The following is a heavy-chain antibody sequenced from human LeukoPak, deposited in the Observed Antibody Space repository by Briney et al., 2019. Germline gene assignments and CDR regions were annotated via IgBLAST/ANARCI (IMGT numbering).Heavy chain of an antibody. D-gene: IGHD2-15*01. CDR2: IIPIFGTA. CDR1: GGTFSSYA. CDR3: ARGYCSGGSCYGGMYY. J-gene: IGHJ4*02. Sequence: SVKVSCKASGGTFSSYAISWVRQAPGQGLEWMGRIIPIFGTANYAQKFQGRVTITTDESTSTAYMELSSLRSEDTAVYYCARGYCSGGSCYGGMYYWGKGTLVTVSS. V-gene: IGHV1-69*05.